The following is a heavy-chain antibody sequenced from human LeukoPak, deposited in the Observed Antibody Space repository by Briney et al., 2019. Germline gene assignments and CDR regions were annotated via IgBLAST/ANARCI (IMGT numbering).Heavy chain of an antibody. CDR3: ASISVVPLADY. CDR1: GASIASDGYR. D-gene: IGHD2-2*01. V-gene: IGHV4-31*03. Sequence: SETLSLTCTVAGASIASDGYRWSWLRQHPGKGLEWIGYIYSSGNTYYNPSLKSRVTMSEDTSKNQFSLELTSVTAADTAVYFCASISVVPLADYWGQGTLVTVSS. CDR2: IYSSGNT. J-gene: IGHJ4*02.